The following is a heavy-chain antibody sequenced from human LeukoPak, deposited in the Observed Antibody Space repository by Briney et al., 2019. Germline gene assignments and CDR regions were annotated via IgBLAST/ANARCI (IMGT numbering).Heavy chain of an antibody. CDR3: ARVRNSGFRYVDS. J-gene: IGHJ4*02. CDR2: INPNSGGT. CDR1: GYTFTGYY. V-gene: IGHV1-2*02. D-gene: IGHD5-12*01. Sequence: GASVKVSCKASGYTFTGYYMHWVRQAPGQGLEWMGWINPNSGGTNYAQKLQGRVTMTTDTSTSTAYMDLRSLRPDDTAVYYCARVRNSGFRYVDSWGQGTLVTVSS.